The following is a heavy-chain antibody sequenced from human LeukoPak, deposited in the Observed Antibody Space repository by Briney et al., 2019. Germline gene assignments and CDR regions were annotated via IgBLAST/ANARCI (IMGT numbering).Heavy chain of an antibody. Sequence: GASVIVSCKASVYTFTNYGISWVRPAPGQGLEWMGWISAYNGNTNYAQKLQGRVTMTTDTSTSTAYMELRSLRSDDTAVYYCARDYYDSSGYAEYFQHWGQGTLVSVSS. CDR3: ARDYYDSSGYAEYFQH. J-gene: IGHJ1*01. V-gene: IGHV1-18*01. CDR1: VYTFTNYG. D-gene: IGHD3-22*01. CDR2: ISAYNGNT.